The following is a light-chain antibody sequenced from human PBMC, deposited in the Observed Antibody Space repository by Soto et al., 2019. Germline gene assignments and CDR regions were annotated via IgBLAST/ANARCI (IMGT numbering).Light chain of an antibody. CDR1: SSDVGGYNY. CDR3: SSYTSSSNLYV. V-gene: IGLV2-14*01. J-gene: IGLJ1*01. CDR2: DVI. Sequence: QLVLTQPASVSGSPGQSITISCTGTSSDVGGYNYVSWYQQHPGKAPKLMIYDVINRPSGVSNRFSGSKSGNTASLTISGLQADDEADYYCSSYTSSSNLYVFGTGPKLTVL.